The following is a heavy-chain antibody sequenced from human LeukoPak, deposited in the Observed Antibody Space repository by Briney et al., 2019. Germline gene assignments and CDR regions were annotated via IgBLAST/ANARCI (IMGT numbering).Heavy chain of an antibody. J-gene: IGHJ4*02. CDR3: AKDIPSSSWYLGY. V-gene: IGHV3-30*02. CDR2: IRSDGNNK. D-gene: IGHD6-13*01. CDR1: GFTFSSCA. Sequence: SGGSLRLSCAASGFTFSSCAMHWVRQAPGKGLEWVALIRSDGNNKYYADSVKGRFTISRDDSKKTLYLQMNSLRPEDTAVYYCAKDIPSSSWYLGYWGQGTLVTVSS.